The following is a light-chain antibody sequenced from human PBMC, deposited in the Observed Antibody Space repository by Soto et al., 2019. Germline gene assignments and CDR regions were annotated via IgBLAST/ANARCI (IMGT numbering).Light chain of an antibody. J-gene: IGLJ2*01. V-gene: IGLV2-14*01. Sequence: QSALTQPASVSGSPGQSITISCTGTSRDVGGYNYVSWYQQHPDKAPKLLIYEVTNRPSGVSNRFSGSKSGNTASLTIYGLQAEDEADYYCSSYTSSSAPHVVFGGGTKLIVL. CDR1: SRDVGGYNY. CDR2: EVT. CDR3: SSYTSSSAPHVV.